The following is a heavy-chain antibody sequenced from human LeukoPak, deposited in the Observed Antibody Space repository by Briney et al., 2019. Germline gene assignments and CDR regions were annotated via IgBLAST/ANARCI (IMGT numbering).Heavy chain of an antibody. J-gene: IGHJ3*02. D-gene: IGHD2-21*02. CDR1: GYTFTGYY. Sequence: GASVKVSCKASGYTFTGYYMHWVRQAPGQGLEWMGWINPNSGGTNYAQKFQGRVTMTRDTSISTAYMELSRLRSDDTAVYYCGVVTWHDDAFDIWGQGTMVTVSS. CDR2: INPNSGGT. V-gene: IGHV1-2*02. CDR3: GVVTWHDDAFDI.